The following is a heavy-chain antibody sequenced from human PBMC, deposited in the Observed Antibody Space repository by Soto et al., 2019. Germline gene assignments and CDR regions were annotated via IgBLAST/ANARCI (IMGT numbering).Heavy chain of an antibody. D-gene: IGHD3-10*01. J-gene: IGHJ4*02. Sequence: QVQLQESGPGLVKPSGTLSLTCAVSGGSISSSNWWSWVRQPPGKGLEWIGEIYHIGNTNYNPSLKGRVTMAVDKSRNKFSLKLSSVTAADTAVYYCASRWGEGRVDYWGQGTLVTVSS. CDR2: IYHIGNT. V-gene: IGHV4-4*02. CDR1: GGSISSSNW. CDR3: ASRWGEGRVDY.